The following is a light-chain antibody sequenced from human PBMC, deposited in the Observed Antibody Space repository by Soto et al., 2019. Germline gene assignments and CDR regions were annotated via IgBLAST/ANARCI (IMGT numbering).Light chain of an antibody. J-gene: IGKJ5*01. CDR2: GAS. V-gene: IGKV3D-20*02. CDR1: QSVSSSY. Sequence: EIVLTQSPGTLSLSPGERATLSCRASQSVSSSYLAWYQQKPGQAPRLLIYGASSRATGIPARFSGGGSGTDFTLTISSLEPEDFAVYYCQQRSTITFGQGTRLEIK. CDR3: QQRSTIT.